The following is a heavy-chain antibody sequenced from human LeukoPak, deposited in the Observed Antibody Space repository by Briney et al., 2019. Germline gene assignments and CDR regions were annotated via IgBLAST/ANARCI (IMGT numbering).Heavy chain of an antibody. CDR3: AGVEGGDWFDP. V-gene: IGHV3-30*02. D-gene: IGHD3-16*01. CDR1: GFTFSSYG. J-gene: IGHJ5*02. CDR2: IRYDGSNK. Sequence: PGGSLRLSCAASGFTFSSYGMHWVRQAPGKGLEGVAFIRYDGSNKYYADSVKGRFTISRDNSKNTLYLQMNSLRPEDTAVYYCAGVEGGDWFDPWGQGTLVTVSS.